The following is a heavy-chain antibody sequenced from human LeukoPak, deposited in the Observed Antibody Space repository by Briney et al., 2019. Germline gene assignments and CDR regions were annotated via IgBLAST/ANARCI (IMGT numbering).Heavy chain of an antibody. J-gene: IGHJ5*02. Sequence: PGGSLRLSCAASGFIFSNYWMTWVRQAPGKGLEWVANIKEDGSKKNYVGSVKGRFTISRDNAKNSLYLQMNSLRAEDTAVYYCAASNWFDPWGQGTLVTVSS. CDR1: GFIFSNYW. CDR3: AASNWFDP. CDR2: IKEDGSKK. V-gene: IGHV3-7*01. D-gene: IGHD2-8*01.